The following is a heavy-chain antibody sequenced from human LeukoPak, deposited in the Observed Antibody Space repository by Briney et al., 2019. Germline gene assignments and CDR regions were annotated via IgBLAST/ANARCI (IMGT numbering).Heavy chain of an antibody. V-gene: IGHV3-7*01. CDR3: ARDSSHYYYYMDV. CDR1: GFTFSSYE. Sequence: PGGSLRLSCAASGFTFSSYEMNWVRQAPGKGLEWVANIKEDGGEKYSVDSVEGRFTISRDNAMNSLYLEMNSLRAEDTALYYCARDSSHYYYYMDVWGKGTTVTVSS. J-gene: IGHJ6*03. CDR2: IKEDGGEK.